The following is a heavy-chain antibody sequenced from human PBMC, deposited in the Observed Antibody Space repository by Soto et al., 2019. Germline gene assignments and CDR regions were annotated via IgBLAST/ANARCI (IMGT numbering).Heavy chain of an antibody. CDR2: INPNSGGT. Sequence: ASVKVSCKASGYTFSGYYIHWLRQAPGQGLEWMGWINPNSGGTNYAQKFQGRVTVTRDTPTSTAYMELSRLTSDDTAVYYCARSLTEGYCTITGCYTRPLYGMDVWGQGTTVT. D-gene: IGHD2-2*02. CDR3: ARSLTEGYCTITGCYTRPLYGMDV. J-gene: IGHJ6*02. CDR1: GYTFSGYY. V-gene: IGHV1-2*02.